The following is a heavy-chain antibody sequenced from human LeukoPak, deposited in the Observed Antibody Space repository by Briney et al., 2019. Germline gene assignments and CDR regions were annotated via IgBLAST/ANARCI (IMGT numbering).Heavy chain of an antibody. CDR3: ARRALGEFDY. CDR2: ICSSSSTI. V-gene: IGHV3-48*01. CDR1: GFTFSSYS. D-gene: IGHD3-10*01. J-gene: IGHJ4*02. Sequence: GGSLRLSCAASGFTFSSYSMNWVRQAPGKGLERVSYICSSSSTIYYADSVKGRFTISRDNAKNSLYLQMNSLRAEDTAVYYCARRALGEFDYWGQGTLVTVSS.